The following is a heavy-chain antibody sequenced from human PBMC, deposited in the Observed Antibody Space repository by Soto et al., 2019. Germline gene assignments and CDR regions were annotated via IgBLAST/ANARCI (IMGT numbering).Heavy chain of an antibody. V-gene: IGHV1-46*01. CDR1: GYTFITYY. D-gene: IGHD6-13*01. J-gene: IGHJ4*02. Sequence: ASVKVSCKASGYTFITYYIHWVRQAPGQGLEWMGIINPRSGKTTYAQKFQGRVTMTRDTSASTAYMEVSSLRSEDTAIYFCAREASVRSWAHTLDSWGPGTPVTVSS. CDR3: AREASVRSWAHTLDS. CDR2: INPRSGKT.